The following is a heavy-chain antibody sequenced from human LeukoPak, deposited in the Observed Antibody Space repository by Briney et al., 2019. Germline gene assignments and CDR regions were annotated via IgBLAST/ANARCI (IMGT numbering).Heavy chain of an antibody. D-gene: IGHD3-22*01. CDR2: IYSGGST. V-gene: IGHV3-53*01. Sequence: GGSLRLSCAASGFTVSSNYMSWVRQAPGKGLEWVSVIYSGGSTYYADSVKGRFTISRDNSKNTLYLQMNSLRAEDTAVYYCARGTPDSSGNHYYYYYMDVWGKGTTVTISS. CDR3: ARGTPDSSGNHYYYYYMDV. CDR1: GFTVSSNY. J-gene: IGHJ6*03.